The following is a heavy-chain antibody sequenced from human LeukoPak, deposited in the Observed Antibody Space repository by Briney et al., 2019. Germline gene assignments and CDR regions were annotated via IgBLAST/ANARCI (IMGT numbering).Heavy chain of an antibody. D-gene: IGHD2-2*01. CDR1: GGTFSSYA. Sequence: ASVKVSCKASGGTFSSYAISWVRQAPGQGLEWMGGIIPIFGTANYAQKFQGRVTITPDESTSTAYMELSSLRSEDTAVYYCARVPLVVVPAAWGHYYYYMDVWGKGTTVTVSS. J-gene: IGHJ6*03. CDR3: ARVPLVVVPAAWGHYYYYMDV. CDR2: IIPIFGTA. V-gene: IGHV1-69*13.